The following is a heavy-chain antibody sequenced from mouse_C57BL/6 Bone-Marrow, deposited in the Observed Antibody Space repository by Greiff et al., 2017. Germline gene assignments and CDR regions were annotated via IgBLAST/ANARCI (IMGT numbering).Heavy chain of an antibody. CDR3: ARHYSNPFDY. V-gene: IGHV1-81*01. CDR2: IYPRSGNT. Sequence: VKVVESGAELARPGASVKLSCKASGYTFTSYGISWVKQRTGQGLEWIGEIYPRSGNTYYNEKFKGKATLTADKSSSTAYMELRSLTSEDSAVYFCARHYSNPFDYWGQGTTLTVSS. D-gene: IGHD2-5*01. CDR1: GYTFTSYG. J-gene: IGHJ2*01.